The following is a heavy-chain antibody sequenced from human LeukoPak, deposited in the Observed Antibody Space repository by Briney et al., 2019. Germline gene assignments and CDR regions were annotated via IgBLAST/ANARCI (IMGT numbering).Heavy chain of an antibody. D-gene: IGHD4-17*01. CDR3: AKDRNDYGDYRYFDY. CDR1: GFTFSSYA. CDR2: ISGSGGST. Sequence: GGSLRLSCAASGFTFSSYAMSWVRQAPGKGLEWVSAISGSGGSTYYADSVKGRFTISRDNSKNTLYLQMNSLRAEDTAVYYCAKDRNDYGDYRYFDYWGQGTLVTVSS. V-gene: IGHV3-23*01. J-gene: IGHJ4*02.